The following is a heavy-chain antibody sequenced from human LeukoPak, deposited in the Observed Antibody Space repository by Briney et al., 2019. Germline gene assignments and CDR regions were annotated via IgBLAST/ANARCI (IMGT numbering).Heavy chain of an antibody. V-gene: IGHV3-66*01. CDR2: LYSSGYT. D-gene: IGHD5-12*01. CDR3: AAKGNGYTGTYVFAH. Sequence: PGGSLRLSCAASGFTFSDYYMSWVRQAPGQGLEWVSVLYSSGYTKYADSVKGRFSISRDTSENTLSLHMNSLRAEDSAVYYCAAKGNGYTGTYVFAHWGRGTLITVSS. CDR1: GFTFSDYY. J-gene: IGHJ4*02.